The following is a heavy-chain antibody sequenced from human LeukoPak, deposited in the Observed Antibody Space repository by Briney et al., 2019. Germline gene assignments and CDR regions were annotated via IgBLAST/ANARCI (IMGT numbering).Heavy chain of an antibody. J-gene: IGHJ5*02. CDR2: ISAYNGNT. CDR1: GYTFTSYG. V-gene: IGHV1-18*04. D-gene: IGHD1-26*01. Sequence: ASVKVSCKASGYTFTSYGISWVRQAPGQGLEWMGWISAYNGNTNYAQKLQGRVTMTTDTSTSTAYMELRSLSSDDTAVYSCARDVGGRETTWPLGYNWFDPWGQGTLVTVSS. CDR3: ARDVGGRETTWPLGYNWFDP.